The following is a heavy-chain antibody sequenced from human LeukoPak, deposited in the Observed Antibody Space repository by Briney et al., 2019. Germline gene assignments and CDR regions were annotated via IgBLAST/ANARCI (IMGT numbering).Heavy chain of an antibody. D-gene: IGHD1-1*01. CDR2: IYYSGSA. V-gene: IGHV4-39*07. CDR1: GGSISSSSYY. CDR3: ARTTTTGTTPFDY. Sequence: SETLSLTCTVSGGSISSSSYYWGWIRQPPGKGLEWIGSIYYSGSAYYNPSLKSRVTISLDTSKNQLSLKLSSVTAADTALYYCARTTTTGTTPFDYWGQGALVAVSS. J-gene: IGHJ4*02.